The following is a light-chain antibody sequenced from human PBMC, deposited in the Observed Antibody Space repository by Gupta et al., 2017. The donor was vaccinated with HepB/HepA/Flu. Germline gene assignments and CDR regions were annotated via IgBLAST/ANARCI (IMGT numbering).Light chain of an antibody. CDR3: NSRDSSGNHLV. J-gene: IGLJ2*01. CDR1: SLRSYY. V-gene: IGLV3-19*01. Sequence: SSELTQAPAVSVALGQTVRITCQGDSLRSYYASWYQQKPGQAPVLVIYGKNKRPSGIPDRFSGSSSGNTASLTITGAQAEDEADYYCNSRDSSGNHLVFGGGTKLTVL. CDR2: GKN.